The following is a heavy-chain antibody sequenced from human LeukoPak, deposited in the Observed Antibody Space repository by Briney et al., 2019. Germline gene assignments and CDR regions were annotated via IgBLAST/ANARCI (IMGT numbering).Heavy chain of an antibody. Sequence: SSETLSLTCAVYGGSFSGYYWSWIRQPPGKGLEWIGEINHSGSTNYNPSLKSRVTISVDTSKNQFSLKLSSVTAADTAVYYCARGESLVMTMPQCYGMDVWGQGTTVTVSS. CDR1: GGSFSGYY. V-gene: IGHV4-34*01. D-gene: IGHD4/OR15-4a*01. J-gene: IGHJ6*02. CDR3: ARGESLVMTMPQCYGMDV. CDR2: INHSGST.